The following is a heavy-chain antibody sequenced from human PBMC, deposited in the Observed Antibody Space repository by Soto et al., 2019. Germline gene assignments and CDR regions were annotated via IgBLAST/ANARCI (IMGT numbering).Heavy chain of an antibody. D-gene: IGHD6-25*01. V-gene: IGHV6-1*01. CDR1: GDSFSNNSAT. J-gene: IGHJ4*02. Sequence: SQTLSLTCAISGDSFSNNSATWNWIRQSPSRGLEWLGRTYYRSKWYSAYAVSVKSRITINPDTSKNEFSLQLKSETPEDTAVYYCARGPARLNYWGQGTLVTVSS. CDR2: TYYRSKWYS. CDR3: ARGPARLNY.